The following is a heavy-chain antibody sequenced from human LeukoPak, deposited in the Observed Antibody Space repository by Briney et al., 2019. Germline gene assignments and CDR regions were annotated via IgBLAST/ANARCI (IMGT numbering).Heavy chain of an antibody. CDR2: MNPNSGST. Sequence: ASVKVSCKASGYTFTSYDINWVRQATGQGLEWMGWMNPNSGSTGYAQKFQGRVTITADKSTSTAYMELSSLRSEDTAVYYCARASVGATGTSFDYWGQGTLVTVSS. J-gene: IGHJ4*02. CDR1: GYTFTSYD. D-gene: IGHD1-26*01. V-gene: IGHV1-8*01. CDR3: ARASVGATGTSFDY.